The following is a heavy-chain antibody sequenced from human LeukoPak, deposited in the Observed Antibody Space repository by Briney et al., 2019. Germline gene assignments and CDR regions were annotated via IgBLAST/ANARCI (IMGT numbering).Heavy chain of an antibody. J-gene: IGHJ1*01. CDR2: ISGSGGST. CDR3: AKDPSYDFWSGSGYFQH. Sequence: PGGSLRLSCAASGFTFSSYAMSWVRQAPGKGLEWVSAISGSGGSTYYADSVKGRFTISRDNSRNTLYLQMDSLRAEDTAVYYCAKDPSYDFWSGSGYFQHWGQGTLVTVSS. D-gene: IGHD3-3*01. CDR1: GFTFSSYA. V-gene: IGHV3-23*01.